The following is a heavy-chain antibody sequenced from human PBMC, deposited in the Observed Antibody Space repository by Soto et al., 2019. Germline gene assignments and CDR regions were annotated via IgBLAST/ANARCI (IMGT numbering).Heavy chain of an antibody. Sequence: QVQLVQSGAEVKKPGASVKVSCKASGYTFTSYGISWVRQAPGQGLEWMGGIIPIFGTANYAQKFQGRVTITADESTSTAYMELSSLRSEDTAVYYCASLDYGDYKWGYWGQGTLVTVSS. D-gene: IGHD4-17*01. CDR2: IIPIFGTA. CDR1: GYTFTSYG. V-gene: IGHV1-69*13. J-gene: IGHJ4*02. CDR3: ASLDYGDYKWGY.